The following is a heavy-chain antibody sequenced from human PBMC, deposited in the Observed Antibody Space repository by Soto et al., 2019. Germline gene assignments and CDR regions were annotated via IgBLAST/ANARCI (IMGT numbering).Heavy chain of an antibody. Sequence: GESLKISCKGSGYTFISYWIGWVRQMPGKGLEWMGIINPGDSDTRYSPSFQGQVTISTDKSISTAYLQWSSLKASDTAMYYCARLEWGISDRLFYYWGQGTLVTVSS. J-gene: IGHJ4*02. CDR1: GYTFISYW. CDR3: ARLEWGISDRLFYY. D-gene: IGHD3-16*01. CDR2: INPGDSDT. V-gene: IGHV5-51*01.